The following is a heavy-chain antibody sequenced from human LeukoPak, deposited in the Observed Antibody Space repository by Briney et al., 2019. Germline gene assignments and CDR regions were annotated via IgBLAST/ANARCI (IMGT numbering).Heavy chain of an antibody. J-gene: IGHJ6*03. CDR3: AKNFGSSWYYGYYYYMDV. CDR2: ISGSGGST. D-gene: IGHD6-13*01. Sequence: GGSLRLSCAASGFTFSSYAMSWVRQAPGKGLEWVSAISGSGGSTYYADSVKGRFTISRDNSKNTLYLQMNSLRAEDTAVYYCAKNFGSSWYYGYYYYMDVWGKGTTVTVSS. CDR1: GFTFSSYA. V-gene: IGHV3-23*01.